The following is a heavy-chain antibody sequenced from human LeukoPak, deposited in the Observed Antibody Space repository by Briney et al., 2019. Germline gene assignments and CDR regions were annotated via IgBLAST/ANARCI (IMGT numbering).Heavy chain of an antibody. D-gene: IGHD2-2*01. CDR1: GFTFRSYD. V-gene: IGHV3-13*01. CDR2: IGIGGDT. Sequence: GGSLRLSCAASGFTFRSYDMHWVRQATGKGLEWVSAIGIGGDTYYPGSVKGRFTISRENAKNSLYLQMNSLRAGDTAVYYCGRGPPNSGSYSTNWGQGTLVTVSS. CDR3: GRGPPNSGSYSTN. J-gene: IGHJ4*02.